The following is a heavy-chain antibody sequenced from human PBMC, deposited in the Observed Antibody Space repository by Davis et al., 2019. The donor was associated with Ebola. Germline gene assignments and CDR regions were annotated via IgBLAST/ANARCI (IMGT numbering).Heavy chain of an antibody. V-gene: IGHV4-30-2*03. CDR2: IYYSGST. D-gene: IGHD2-8*01. J-gene: IGHJ5*02. CDR1: GGSISSGGYS. CDR3: ARHNILMVYAMFDP. Sequence: SETLSLTCAVSGGSISSGGYSWSWIRQPPGKGLEWIGSIYYSGSTYYNPSLKSRVTISVDTSKNQFSLKLSSVTAADTAVYYCARHNILMVYAMFDPWGQGTLVTVSS.